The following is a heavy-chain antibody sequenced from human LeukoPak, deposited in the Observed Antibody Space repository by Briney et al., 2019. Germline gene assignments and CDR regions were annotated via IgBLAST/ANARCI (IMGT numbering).Heavy chain of an antibody. J-gene: IGHJ6*02. CDR2: IYYSGST. V-gene: IGHV4-59*01. Sequence: SETLSLTCTVSGGSISGYYWSWIRQPPGKGLEWIGYIYYSGSTNYNPSLKSRVTISVDTSKNQFSLKLSSVTAADTAVYYCARGWVPGMDVWGQGTTVTVSS. CDR3: ARGWVPGMDV. CDR1: GGSISGYY. D-gene: IGHD5-24*01.